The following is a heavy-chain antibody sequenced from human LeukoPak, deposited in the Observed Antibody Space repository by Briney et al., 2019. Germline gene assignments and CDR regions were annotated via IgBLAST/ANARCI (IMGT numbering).Heavy chain of an antibody. D-gene: IGHD4-11*01. J-gene: IGHJ6*03. CDR3: ARVTVTTPSTEYYYYYYMDV. CDR1: GFTFSSYS. V-gene: IGHV3-48*01. Sequence: PGGSLRLSCAASGFTFSSYSMNWVRQAPGKGLEWVSYISSSSSTIYYADSVKGLFTISRDNAKNSLYLQMNSLRAEDTAVYYCARVTVTTPSTEYYYYYYMDVWGKGTTVTVSS. CDR2: ISSSSSTI.